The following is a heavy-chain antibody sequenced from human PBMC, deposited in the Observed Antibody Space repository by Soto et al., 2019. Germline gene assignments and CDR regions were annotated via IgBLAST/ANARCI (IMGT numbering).Heavy chain of an antibody. D-gene: IGHD3-16*01. J-gene: IGHJ4*02. CDR2: IKQDGSEK. V-gene: IGHV3-7*01. CDR1: GFTFSSYW. CDR3: ARYHYDYVWGSNDY. Sequence: EVLLVESGGGLVQPGGSLRLSCAASGFTFSSYWMSWVRQAPGTGLEWVASIKQDGSEKYYVDSVKGRFTISRGNAKNSLYLQMNSLRAEDTAVYYCARYHYDYVWGSNDYWGQGTLVTVSS.